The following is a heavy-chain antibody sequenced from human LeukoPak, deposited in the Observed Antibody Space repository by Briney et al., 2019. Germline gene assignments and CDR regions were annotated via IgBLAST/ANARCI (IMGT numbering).Heavy chain of an antibody. D-gene: IGHD2-2*01. Sequence: PGGSLRLSCAASEFTFSSYSLNWVRQAPGKGLEWVSSISSSSSYIYYADSVKGRFTISRDNAKNSLYLQMNSLRAEDTAVYYCARDGMYCSSTSCYWGDKYYYYGMDVWGKGTTVTVSS. CDR2: ISSSSSYI. V-gene: IGHV3-21*01. J-gene: IGHJ6*04. CDR1: EFTFSSYS. CDR3: ARDGMYCSSTSCYWGDKYYYYGMDV.